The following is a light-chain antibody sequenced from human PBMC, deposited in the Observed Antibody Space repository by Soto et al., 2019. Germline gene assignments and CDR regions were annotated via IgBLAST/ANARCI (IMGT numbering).Light chain of an antibody. CDR1: QSVSSD. J-gene: IGKJ4*01. V-gene: IGKV3-20*01. CDR2: GAS. CDR3: QQYGSSLLT. Sequence: EIVMTQAPATLSVSPGERATLSCRASQSVSSDLAWYHQKPGQAPRLLIYGASTRAPDIPDRFSGSGSGTDFTLTISSLEPEEFALYDGQQYGSSLLTFGGGTKVDIK.